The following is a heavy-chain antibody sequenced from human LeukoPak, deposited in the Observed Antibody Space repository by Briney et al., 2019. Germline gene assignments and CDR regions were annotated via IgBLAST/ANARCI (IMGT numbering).Heavy chain of an antibody. CDR2: ISGVGDRT. J-gene: IGHJ4*02. D-gene: IGHD3-3*01. Sequence: PGGSLRLSCAASGFTFSRYAMTWVRQAPGKGLEGVSTISGVGDRTYFADSVKGRFTVSRGNSKSTLYLQMNRLRAEDTAVYYCAKGFGDTTFGVVTANDYWGQGILVIVSS. V-gene: IGHV3-23*01. CDR1: GFTFSRYA. CDR3: AKGFGDTTFGVVTANDY.